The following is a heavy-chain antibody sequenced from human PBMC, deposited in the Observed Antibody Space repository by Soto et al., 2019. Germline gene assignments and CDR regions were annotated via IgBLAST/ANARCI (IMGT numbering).Heavy chain of an antibody. Sequence: EVQLVESGGGLVQPGRSLRLSCAASEFTLDDYAMQWVRQAPGKGLEWVSGISWNGATAIYADSVKGRFTISRDNANSSLYLQMNSLRVEDTALYYCTKGPAPIVVPAPFDYWGQGTLVTVSS. J-gene: IGHJ4*02. D-gene: IGHD3-22*01. CDR2: ISWNGATA. V-gene: IGHV3-9*01. CDR1: EFTLDDYA. CDR3: TKGPAPIVVPAPFDY.